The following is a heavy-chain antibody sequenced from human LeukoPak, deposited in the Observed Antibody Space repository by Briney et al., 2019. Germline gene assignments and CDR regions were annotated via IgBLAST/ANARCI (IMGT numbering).Heavy chain of an antibody. J-gene: IGHJ4*02. D-gene: IGHD3-22*01. CDR1: GFTFSSYA. CDR2: ISGDDGST. Sequence: PGGSLRLSCAASGFTFSSYAMSWVRQAPGKGLEWVSVISGDDGSTYYADSVKGRFTISRDNSKNTLYLQMNSLRAEDTAVYHCAKDSGTHYYDSSGSFDYWGQGTLVTVSS. CDR3: AKDSGTHYYDSSGSFDY. V-gene: IGHV3-23*01.